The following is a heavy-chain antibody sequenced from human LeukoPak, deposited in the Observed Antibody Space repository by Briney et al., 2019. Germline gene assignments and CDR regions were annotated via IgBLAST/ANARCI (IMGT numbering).Heavy chain of an antibody. CDR1: GFTFSSYA. V-gene: IGHV3-23*01. CDR2: ISGSGGST. D-gene: IGHD3-22*01. CDR3: ARDSLDPPITMIVVVITGIFDY. Sequence: GGSLRLSCAASGFTFSSYAMSWVRQAPGKGLEWVSAISGSGGSTYYADSVKGRFTISRDNSKNTLYLQMNSLRAEDTAVYYCARDSLDPPITMIVVVITGIFDYWGQGTLVTVSS. J-gene: IGHJ4*02.